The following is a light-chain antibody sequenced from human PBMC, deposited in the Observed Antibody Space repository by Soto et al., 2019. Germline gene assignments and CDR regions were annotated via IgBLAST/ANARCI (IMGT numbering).Light chain of an antibody. Sequence: EIVLTQSPATLSLSPGEGATLSCRASQSVSSYLAWFQQKPGQAPRLLIYDASNRATGIPARFSGSGSGTDFPLTISSLEPEDSAVYYCQQRYNWVTFGGGTKVEIK. V-gene: IGKV3-11*01. CDR3: QQRYNWVT. CDR1: QSVSSY. J-gene: IGKJ4*01. CDR2: DAS.